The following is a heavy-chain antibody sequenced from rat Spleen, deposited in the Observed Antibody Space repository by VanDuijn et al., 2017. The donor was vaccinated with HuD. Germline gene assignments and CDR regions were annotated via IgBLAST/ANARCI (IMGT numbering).Heavy chain of an antibody. D-gene: IGHD1-11*01. J-gene: IGHJ3*01. CDR2: ISSDGDNT. V-gene: IGHV5S11*01. CDR1: GFTFSNFY. Sequence: EVQLVESGGGLVQPGRSLKLSCAASGFTFSNFYMAWVRQTPKKGLEWIASISSDGDNTYYRDSVKGRFTISRDNAKNTQYLQMDSLRSEETATYYCARHGGLRNWFAYWGQGTLVTVSS. CDR3: ARHGGLRNWFAY.